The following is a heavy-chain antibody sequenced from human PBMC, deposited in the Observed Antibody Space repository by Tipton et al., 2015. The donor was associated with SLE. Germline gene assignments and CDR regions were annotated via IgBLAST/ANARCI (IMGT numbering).Heavy chain of an antibody. J-gene: IGHJ4*02. Sequence: TLSLTCTVSGGSISSYYWSWIRQPPGKELGWIGYIHYSGSTNYNPSLKSRVTISVDTSKNQFSLKLSSVTAADTAVYYCARAPSRDWDLYYFDYWGQGTLVTVSS. D-gene: IGHD3/OR15-3a*01. V-gene: IGHV4-59*01. CDR2: IHYSGST. CDR1: GGSISSYY. CDR3: ARAPSRDWDLYYFDY.